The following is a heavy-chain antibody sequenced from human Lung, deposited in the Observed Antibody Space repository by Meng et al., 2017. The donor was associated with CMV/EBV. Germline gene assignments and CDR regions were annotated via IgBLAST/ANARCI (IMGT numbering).Heavy chain of an antibody. J-gene: IGHJ4*02. CDR2: INPNSGNT. D-gene: IGHD3-22*01. CDR1: GYTFTSYD. Sequence: SVKVSXXASGYTFTSYDINWVRQATGQGLEWMGWINPNSGNTYYAPSLQGRVTMTRITSINTAYMELSSLRSEDTAVYYCVRGCDSTGCEDYWGQGTLVTVSS. CDR3: VRGCDSTGCEDY. V-gene: IGHV1-8*01.